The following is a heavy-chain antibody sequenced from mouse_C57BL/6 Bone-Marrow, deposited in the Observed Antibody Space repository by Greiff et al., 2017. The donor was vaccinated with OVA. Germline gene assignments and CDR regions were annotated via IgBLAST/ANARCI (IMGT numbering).Heavy chain of an antibody. Sequence: QVQLQQPGAELVRPGTSVKLSCKASGYTFTSYWMHWVKQRPGQGLEWIGVIDPSDSYTNYNQQFKGKATLTVDTSSSTAYMQLSSLTSEDSAVYYCARITTAVATGGAMDYWGQGTSVTVSS. CDR3: ARITTAVATGGAMDY. V-gene: IGHV1-59*01. CDR1: GYTFTSYW. D-gene: IGHD1-1*01. J-gene: IGHJ4*01. CDR2: IDPSDSYT.